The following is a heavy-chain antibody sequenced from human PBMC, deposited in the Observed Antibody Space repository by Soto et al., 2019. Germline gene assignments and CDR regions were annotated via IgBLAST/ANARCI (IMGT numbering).Heavy chain of an antibody. CDR2: IERDDDDK. V-gene: IGHV2-70*13. CDR1: GFSLTSPGMC. CDR3: ARSIRGPRRFNGMDV. Sequence: SGPTLVNPTETLTLTCTFSGFSLTSPGMCVSWIRQPPGKAPEWLALIERDDDDKYYSTSLKTRLTISKDTRKNQVVLTMANMDPAGTGTYYCARSIRGPRRFNGMDVWGQGTTVTVSS. J-gene: IGHJ6*02. D-gene: IGHD1-20*01.